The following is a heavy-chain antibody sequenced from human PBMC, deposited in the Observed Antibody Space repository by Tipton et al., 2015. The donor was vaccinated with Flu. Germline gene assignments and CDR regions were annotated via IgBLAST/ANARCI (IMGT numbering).Heavy chain of an antibody. Sequence: SLRLSCAASGFTFSSFAMSWVRQAPGKGPKWVAGIIGSGGSTYYADSVQGRFTISRDNSTNTLFLQMNSLRADDTAVYYCAKARSLVVLAAANYWGQGTLVTVSS. CDR1: GFTFSSFA. CDR2: IIGSGGST. D-gene: IGHD2-15*01. V-gene: IGHV3-23*01. J-gene: IGHJ4*02. CDR3: AKARSLVVLAAANY.